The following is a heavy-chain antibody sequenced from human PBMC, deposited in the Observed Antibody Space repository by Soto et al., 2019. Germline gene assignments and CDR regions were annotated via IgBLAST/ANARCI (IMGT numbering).Heavy chain of an antibody. CDR1: GYTFTNYA. Sequence: ASVKVSCKASGYTFTNYAIHWVRQAPGQRLEWMGWIHAGNGNTKYSQKFQGRVTIIRDTSASTAYMELSSLRSEDTAVYYCARGGMTIYYYYAMDVWGQGTTVTVSS. D-gene: IGHD3-3*01. CDR3: ARGGMTIYYYYAMDV. CDR2: IHAGNGNT. V-gene: IGHV1-3*01. J-gene: IGHJ6*02.